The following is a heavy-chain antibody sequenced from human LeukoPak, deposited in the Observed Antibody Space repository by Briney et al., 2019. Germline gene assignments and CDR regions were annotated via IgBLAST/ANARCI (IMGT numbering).Heavy chain of an antibody. Sequence: ASVKVSCKASGYTFTTYYIHWVRQAPGQGLEWMGIINTSSGSTSYTQRFQGRVTITRNTSISTAYMDLSSLRSDDTAVYYCARRAVAYYYYYYMDVWGKGTTVTVSS. CDR1: GYTFTTYY. J-gene: IGHJ6*03. CDR2: INTSSGST. CDR3: ARRAVAYYYYYYMDV. V-gene: IGHV1-46*01. D-gene: IGHD6-19*01.